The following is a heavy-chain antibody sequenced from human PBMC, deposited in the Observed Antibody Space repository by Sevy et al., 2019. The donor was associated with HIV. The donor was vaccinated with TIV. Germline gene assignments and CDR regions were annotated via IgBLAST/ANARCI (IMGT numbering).Heavy chain of an antibody. CDR2: IKQDGSEK. CDR3: ARQRHYDFWSGYYIPLYYFDY. V-gene: IGHV3-7*01. CDR1: GFTFSSYW. D-gene: IGHD3-3*01. J-gene: IGHJ4*02. Sequence: GGSLRLSCAASGFTFSSYWMSWVRQAPGKGLEWVANIKQDGSEKYYVDSVKGRFTISRDNAKNSLYLQMNSLRAEDTAVYYCARQRHYDFWSGYYIPLYYFDYWGQRTLVTVSS.